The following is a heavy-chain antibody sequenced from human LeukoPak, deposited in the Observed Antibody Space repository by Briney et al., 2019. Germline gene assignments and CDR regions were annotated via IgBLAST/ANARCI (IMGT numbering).Heavy chain of an antibody. CDR3: ARVSDSGTYYFLDC. D-gene: IGHD1-26*01. J-gene: IGHJ4*02. Sequence: SEALSLTCSVSGGSTSSYYWSWIRQPPGKGLQWIGYIYYSGTTNYNPSLKSRVTMSVDTSKNQFSLNLSSVTAADTAVYYCARVSDSGTYYFLDCWGQGTLVTVSS. V-gene: IGHV4-59*01. CDR2: IYYSGTT. CDR1: GGSTSSYY.